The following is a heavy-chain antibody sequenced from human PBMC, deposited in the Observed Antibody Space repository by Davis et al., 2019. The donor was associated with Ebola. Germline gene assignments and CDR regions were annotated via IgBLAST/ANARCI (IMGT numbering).Heavy chain of an antibody. Sequence: ASVKVSCKASGYTFTSYTMHWVRQAPGQRLEWMGWINAGNGNTKYSQKFQGRVTIIRDTSASTAYMELSSLRSEDTAVYYCARRRDSGYDYGADYWGQGTLVTVSS. D-gene: IGHD5-12*01. J-gene: IGHJ4*02. CDR2: INAGNGNT. V-gene: IGHV1-3*01. CDR3: ARRRDSGYDYGADY. CDR1: GYTFTSYT.